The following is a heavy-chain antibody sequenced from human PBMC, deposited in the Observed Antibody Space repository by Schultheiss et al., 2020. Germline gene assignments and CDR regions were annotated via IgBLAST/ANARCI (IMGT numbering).Heavy chain of an antibody. CDR3: ARGPQIAAPFDP. CDR2: IYTSGST. D-gene: IGHD2-15*01. CDR1: GGSISSYY. Sequence: SETLSLTCTVSGGSISSYYWSWIRQPPGKGLEWIGRIYTSGSTNYNPSLKSRVTMSVDTSKNQFSLKLSSVTAADTAVYYCARGPQIAAPFDPWGQGTLVTVSS. V-gene: IGHV4-4*07. J-gene: IGHJ5*02.